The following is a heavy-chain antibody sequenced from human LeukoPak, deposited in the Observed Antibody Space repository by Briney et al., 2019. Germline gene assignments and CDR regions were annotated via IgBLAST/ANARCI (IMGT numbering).Heavy chain of an antibody. CDR1: GGTFSSYA. J-gene: IGHJ4*02. CDR3: ARERLAAAGPTHY. Sequence: SVKVSCKASGGTFSSYAISWVRQAPGQGLEWMGRIIPIFGTANYAQKFQGRVTITTDESTSTAYMELSSLRSEDTAVYYCARERLAAAGPTHYWGQGTLVTVSS. V-gene: IGHV1-69*05. CDR2: IIPIFGTA. D-gene: IGHD6-13*01.